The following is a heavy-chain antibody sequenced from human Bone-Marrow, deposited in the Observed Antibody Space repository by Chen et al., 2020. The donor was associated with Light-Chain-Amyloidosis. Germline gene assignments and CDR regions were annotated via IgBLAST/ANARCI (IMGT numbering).Heavy chain of an antibody. J-gene: IGHJ6*03. CDR2: FDPEEGET. CDR3: ATGRYYYDSSGYYYDYYYMDV. CDR1: GYTLTELS. Sequence: QVQLVQSGAEVKKPGASVKVSCKVSGYTLTELSMHWVRQAPGKGLAWMGGFDPEEGETIYAQEFQGRVTMTEDASTDTAYMELSSLRSEDTAVYYCATGRYYYDSSGYYYDYYYMDVWGKGTTVTVSS. V-gene: IGHV1-24*01. D-gene: IGHD3-22*01.